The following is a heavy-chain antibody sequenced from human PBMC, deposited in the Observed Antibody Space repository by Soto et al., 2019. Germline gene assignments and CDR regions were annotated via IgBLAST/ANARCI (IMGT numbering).Heavy chain of an antibody. CDR2: ISGSGSST. D-gene: IGHD6-6*01. CDR1: GFIFSNYA. Sequence: GGSLRLSCAASGFIFSNYAMSWVRQAPGKGLEWVSSISGSGSSTYYADSVKGRFTISRGNSKNTLYLQMNSLRAEDAAVYYCVREASSSGLHLDHWGRGTLVTVSS. V-gene: IGHV3-23*01. J-gene: IGHJ4*02. CDR3: VREASSSGLHLDH.